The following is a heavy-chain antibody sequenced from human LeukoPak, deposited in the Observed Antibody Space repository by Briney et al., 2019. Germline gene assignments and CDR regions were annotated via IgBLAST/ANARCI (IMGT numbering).Heavy chain of an antibody. CDR2: IRNGGSNK. CDR3: AKDLPPVLLWFGELFSPGVLDY. CDR1: GFTFSSYG. D-gene: IGHD3-10*01. Sequence: GGSLRLSCAASGFTFSSYGMHWVRQAPGKGLEWVAFIRNGGSNKYYADSVKGRFTISRDNSKNTLYLQMNSLRAEDTAVYYCAKDLPPVLLWFGELFSPGVLDYWGQGTLVTVSS. J-gene: IGHJ4*02. V-gene: IGHV3-30*02.